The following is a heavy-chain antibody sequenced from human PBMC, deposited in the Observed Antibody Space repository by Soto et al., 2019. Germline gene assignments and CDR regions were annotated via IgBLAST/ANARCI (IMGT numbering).Heavy chain of an antibody. Sequence: SVKVSCKASGGTFSSYAISWVRHAPGQGXEWMGGIIPIFGTANYAQKFQGRVTITADESTSTAYMELSSLRSEDTAVYYCARDRNIVATIYNYYGMDVWGQGTTVTVSS. CDR3: ARDRNIVATIYNYYGMDV. CDR2: IIPIFGTA. V-gene: IGHV1-69*13. D-gene: IGHD5-12*01. J-gene: IGHJ6*02. CDR1: GGTFSSYA.